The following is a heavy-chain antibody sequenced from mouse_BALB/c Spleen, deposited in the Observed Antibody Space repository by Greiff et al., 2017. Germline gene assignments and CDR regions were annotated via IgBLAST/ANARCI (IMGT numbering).Heavy chain of an antibody. V-gene: IGHV2-6-7*01. CDR3: ARGWGYDGGPWYFDV. Sequence: QVQLKESGPGLVAPSQSLSITCTVSGFSLTGYGVNWVRQPPGKGLEWLGMIWGDGSTDYNSALKSRLSISKDNSKSQVFLKMNSLQTDDTARYYCARGWGYDGGPWYFDVWGAGTTVTVSS. CDR1: GFSLTGYG. J-gene: IGHJ1*01. D-gene: IGHD2-2*01. CDR2: IWGDGST.